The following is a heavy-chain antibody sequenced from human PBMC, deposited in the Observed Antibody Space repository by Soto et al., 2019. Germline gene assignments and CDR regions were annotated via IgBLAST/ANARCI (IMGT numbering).Heavy chain of an antibody. J-gene: IGHJ4*02. D-gene: IGHD3-3*01. CDR2: ISSSGGST. CDR1: GFTFTNYT. V-gene: IGHV3-23*01. Sequence: GSLRLSCAASGFTFTNYTMSWVRQAPGKGLEWISAISSSGGSTYYADSVKGRFTISRDNSKYRLYLQMNTLRAEDTAVYYCAKDQAGVALYYFDHWGQGTPVTVSS. CDR3: AKDQAGVALYYFDH.